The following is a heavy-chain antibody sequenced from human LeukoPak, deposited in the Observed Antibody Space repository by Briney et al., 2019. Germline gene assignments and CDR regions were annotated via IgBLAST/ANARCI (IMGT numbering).Heavy chain of an antibody. V-gene: IGHV1-2*02. CDR2: INPNSGGT. CDR1: GYTFTGYY. J-gene: IGHJ6*02. D-gene: IGHD2-8*01. Sequence: ASVKVPCKASGYTFTGYYMHWVRQAPGQGLEWMGWINPNSGGTNYAQRFQGRVTMTRDTSISTAYMELSRLRSDDTAVYYCARDRYCTNGVCYKGMDVWGQGTTVTVSS. CDR3: ARDRYCTNGVCYKGMDV.